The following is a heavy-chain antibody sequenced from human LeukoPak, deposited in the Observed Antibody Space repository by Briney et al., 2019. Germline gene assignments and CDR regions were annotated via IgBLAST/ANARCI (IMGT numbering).Heavy chain of an antibody. CDR3: AKGSSPFAY. V-gene: IGHV3-23*01. D-gene: IGHD6-13*01. Sequence: GGSLRLSCAASGFTFSNYAMSWVRQAPGKGLEWVSAISANGGGTYYADSVKGRFTISRDNSKNTLYLQMNSLRAEDTAVYYCAKGSSPFAYWGQETLVTVPS. J-gene: IGHJ4*02. CDR1: GFTFSNYA. CDR2: ISANGGGT.